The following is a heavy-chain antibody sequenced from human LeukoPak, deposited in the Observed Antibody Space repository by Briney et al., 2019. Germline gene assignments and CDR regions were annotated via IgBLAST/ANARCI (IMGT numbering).Heavy chain of an antibody. CDR1: GFTFRTYA. J-gene: IGHJ4*02. V-gene: IGHV3-64D*06. D-gene: IGHD3-10*01. CDR2: ISSNGDST. Sequence: QSGGSLRLSCSASGFTFRTYAMHWARQAPGKGLEYVSAISSNGDSTYYADSVKGRFTISRDNSRNTVYLQMSSLRADDTAVYYCVKDWFGDFWGQGTLVTASS. CDR3: VKDWFGDF.